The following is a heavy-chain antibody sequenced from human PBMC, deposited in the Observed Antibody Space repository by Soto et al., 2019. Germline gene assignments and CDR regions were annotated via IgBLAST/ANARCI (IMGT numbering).Heavy chain of an antibody. J-gene: IGHJ3*02. CDR3: AREVKDYSDSSGYYDAFDI. Sequence: ASVKVSCKASGGTFSSYAISWVRQAPGQGLEWMGGIIPILGIANYAQKFQGRVTITADKSTSTAYMELSRLRSEDTAVYYCAREVKDYSDSSGYYDAFDIWGQGTMVTVSS. CDR1: GGTFSSYA. D-gene: IGHD3-22*01. CDR2: IIPILGIA. V-gene: IGHV1-69*10.